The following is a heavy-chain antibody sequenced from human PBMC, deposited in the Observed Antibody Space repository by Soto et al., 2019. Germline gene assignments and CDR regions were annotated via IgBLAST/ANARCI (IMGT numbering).Heavy chain of an antibody. Sequence: ASVKVSCKASGYTFTGYYMHWVRQAPGQGLEWMGWINPNSGGTNYAQKFQGRVTMTRGTSISTAYMELSRLRSDDTAAYYCARIYYYYDSSGNHHDYWGQGTLVTVSS. CDR2: INPNSGGT. J-gene: IGHJ4*02. CDR3: ARIYYYYDSSGNHHDY. D-gene: IGHD3-22*01. CDR1: GYTFTGYY. V-gene: IGHV1-2*02.